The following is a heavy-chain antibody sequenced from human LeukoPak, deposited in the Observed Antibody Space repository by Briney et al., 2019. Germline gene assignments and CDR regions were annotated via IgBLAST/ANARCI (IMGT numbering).Heavy chain of an antibody. V-gene: IGHV4-34*01. CDR3: AGEKYSYGSRWGYYYYGMDV. J-gene: IGHJ6*02. CDR1: GGSFSGYY. D-gene: IGHD5-18*01. CDR2: INHSGST. Sequence: SETLSLTCAVYGGSFSGYYWSWIRQPPGKGLEWIGEINHSGSTNYNPSLKSRVTISVDTSKNQFSLKLSSVTAADTAVYYCAGEKYSYGSRWGYYYYGMDVWGQGTTVTVSS.